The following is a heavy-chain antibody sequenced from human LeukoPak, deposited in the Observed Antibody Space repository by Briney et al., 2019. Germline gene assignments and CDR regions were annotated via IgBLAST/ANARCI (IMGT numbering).Heavy chain of an antibody. J-gene: IGHJ4*02. Sequence: QTGGSLRLSCAASGFTFSSYAMSWVRQAPGKGLECVSSISGGGDSTYYADSVKGRFTISRDNSKNTLYLQMNSLRAEDTAVYYCAREIPPILERQYCLDYWGQGTLVTVSS. V-gene: IGHV3-23*01. CDR3: AREIPPILERQYCLDY. D-gene: IGHD1-1*01. CDR1: GFTFSSYA. CDR2: ISGGGDST.